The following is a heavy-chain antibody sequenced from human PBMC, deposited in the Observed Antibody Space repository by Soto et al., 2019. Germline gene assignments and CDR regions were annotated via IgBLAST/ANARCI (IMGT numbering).Heavy chain of an antibody. J-gene: IGHJ4*02. CDR3: AGYYDSSQGTRYFDY. CDR1: GGSISSGGYY. V-gene: IGHV4-31*03. CDR2: IYYSGST. D-gene: IGHD3-22*01. Sequence: SETLSLTCTVSGGSISSGGYYWSWIRQHPGKGLEWIGYIYYSGSTYYNPSLKSRVTISVDTSKNQFSLKLSSVTAADTAVYYCAGYYDSSQGTRYFDYWGQGTLVTVSS.